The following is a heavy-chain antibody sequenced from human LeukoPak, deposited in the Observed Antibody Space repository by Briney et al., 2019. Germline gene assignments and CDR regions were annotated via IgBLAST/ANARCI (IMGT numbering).Heavy chain of an antibody. CDR3: ASGKQWDYFDY. CDR2: IYSGGST. J-gene: IGHJ4*02. CDR1: RFTVSSNY. D-gene: IGHD6-19*01. Sequence: AGGSLRLSCAASRFTVSSNYMSWVRQAPGKGLEWVSVIYSGGSTYYADSVKGRFTISRDNSKNTLYLQMNSLRAEDTAVYYCASGKQWDYFDYWGQGTLVTVSS. V-gene: IGHV3-53*01.